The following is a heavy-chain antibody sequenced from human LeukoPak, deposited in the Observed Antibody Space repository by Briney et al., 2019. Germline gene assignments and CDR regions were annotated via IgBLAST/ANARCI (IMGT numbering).Heavy chain of an antibody. CDR2: IIPILGTA. CDR1: GYTFTSYD. Sequence: SVKVSCKASGYTFTSYDISWVRQAPGQGLEWMGGIIPILGTANYAQKFQGRVTITADESTSTAYVELSSLRSEDTAVYYCARETGIAAAGTGRWFDPWGQGTLVTVSS. CDR3: ARETGIAAAGTGRWFDP. J-gene: IGHJ5*02. D-gene: IGHD6-13*01. V-gene: IGHV1-69*13.